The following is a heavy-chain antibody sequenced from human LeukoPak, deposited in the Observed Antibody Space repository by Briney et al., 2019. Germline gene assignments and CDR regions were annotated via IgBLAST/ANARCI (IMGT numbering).Heavy chain of an antibody. Sequence: ASVTVSCKASGGTFSSYAISWVRQAPGQGLEWMGGIIPIFGTANYAQKFQGRVTITTDESTSTAYMELSSLRSEDTAVYYCARVNWGPYYFDYWGQGTLVTVSS. CDR3: ARVNWGPYYFDY. J-gene: IGHJ4*02. CDR2: IIPIFGTA. CDR1: GGTFSSYA. D-gene: IGHD7-27*01. V-gene: IGHV1-69*05.